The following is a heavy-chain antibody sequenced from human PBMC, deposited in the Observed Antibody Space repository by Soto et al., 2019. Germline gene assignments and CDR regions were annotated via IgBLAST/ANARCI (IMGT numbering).Heavy chain of an antibody. CDR1: GYTFTSYD. CDR3: AREKVTSGYPD. Sequence: QVQLVQSGAEVKKPGASVKVSCKSSGYTFTSYDINWVRQATGKGREWMGWMNPNSGNTAYAQKFQGRITMTRNTSISTAYMELSSLRSEDTAVYYCAREKVTSGYPDWGQGTVVTVSS. V-gene: IGHV1-8*01. J-gene: IGHJ4*02. D-gene: IGHD3-22*01. CDR2: MNPNSGNT.